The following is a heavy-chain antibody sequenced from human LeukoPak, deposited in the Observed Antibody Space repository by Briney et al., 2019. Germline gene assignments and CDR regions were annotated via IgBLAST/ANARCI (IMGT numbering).Heavy chain of an antibody. CDR3: ARVAEATAVVSPDYFDY. D-gene: IGHD4-23*01. V-gene: IGHV1-2*02. J-gene: IGHJ4*01. CDR2: INPIGGGT. CDR1: GYTFTDYF. Sequence: ASVKVSCKASGYTFTDYFMHWVRQAPGQGLEWMGWINPIGGGTTYAQKFQRRVTMTRDTSISTVYMGLSSLRSDDTAVYYCARVAEATAVVSPDYFDYWGRGTLVTVSS.